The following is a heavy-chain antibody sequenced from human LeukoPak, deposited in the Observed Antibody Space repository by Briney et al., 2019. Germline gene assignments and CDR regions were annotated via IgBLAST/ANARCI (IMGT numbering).Heavy chain of an antibody. D-gene: IGHD3-10*01. Sequence: GGSLRLSCAASGFTFSSYAMSWVRQARGKGLEWVSAISGSGGSTYYADSVKGRFTISRDNSKNTLYLQMNSLRAEDTAVYYCSKSDLSHGSGSYDYWGQGTLVTVSS. J-gene: IGHJ4*02. CDR2: ISGSGGST. CDR1: GFTFSSYA. V-gene: IGHV3-23*01. CDR3: SKSDLSHGSGSYDY.